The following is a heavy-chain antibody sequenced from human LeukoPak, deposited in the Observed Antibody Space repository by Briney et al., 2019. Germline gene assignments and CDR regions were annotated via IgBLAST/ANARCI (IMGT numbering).Heavy chain of an antibody. CDR1: GFTFSTHA. Sequence: GRSLRLSCVASGFTFSTHAMHWVRQAPGKGLEWVAVSSYDGRSIFYADSMKGRLTISRDNSKSTLDLQMNSLRTEDTAVYYCARAMCSSTVCYHGGWGYGSGSYTRREGYFDYWGQGTLVTVSS. CDR3: ARAMCSSTVCYHGGWGYGSGSYTRREGYFDY. CDR2: SSYDGRSI. J-gene: IGHJ4*02. D-gene: IGHD3-10*01. V-gene: IGHV3-30*04.